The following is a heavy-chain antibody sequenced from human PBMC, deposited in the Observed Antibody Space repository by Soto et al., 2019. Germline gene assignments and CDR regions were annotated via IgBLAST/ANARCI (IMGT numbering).Heavy chain of an antibody. D-gene: IGHD6-13*01. J-gene: IGHJ6*02. CDR3: ARDGSEGIAAAGTFLYYYGMDV. V-gene: IGHV3-21*01. CDR1: GFTFSSYG. Sequence: GGSLRLSCAASGFTFSSYGMHWVRQAPGKGLEWVSSISSSSSYKYYADSVRGRFTIFRDNAKNSLYLQTNSLRVEDTAVYYCARDGSEGIAAAGTFLYYYGMDVWGQGTTVTVSS. CDR2: ISSSSSYK.